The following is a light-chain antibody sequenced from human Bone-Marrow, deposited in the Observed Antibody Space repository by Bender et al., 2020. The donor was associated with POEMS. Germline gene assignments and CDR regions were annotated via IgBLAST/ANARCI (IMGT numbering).Light chain of an antibody. Sequence: QSVLTQPPSASGTPGPRVTISCSGGSSNIGSNTVNWYQQLPGTAPKLLIYRNDERPSGVPDRFSGSKSGTSASLAISGLQSEDEGDYYCAAWDASLNALFGGGTKLTVL. CDR3: AAWDASLNAL. J-gene: IGLJ3*02. CDR1: SSNIGSNT. V-gene: IGLV1-44*01. CDR2: RND.